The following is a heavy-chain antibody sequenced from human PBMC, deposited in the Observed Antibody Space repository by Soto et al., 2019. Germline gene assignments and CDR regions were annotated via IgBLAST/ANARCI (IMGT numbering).Heavy chain of an antibody. CDR2: IRSKAHSYAT. D-gene: IGHD4-4*01. V-gene: IGHV3-73*01. CDR1: GFTFSGST. Sequence: EVQLVESGGGLVQPGGSLKLSCAASGFTFSGSTMHWVRQASGKGLEWVGRIRSKAHSYATVYAASVKGRFTISRDDSQNTAYLQMNSLKIEDTAVYYCTRHPADSGNLFDYWGQGTLVTVSS. J-gene: IGHJ4*02. CDR3: TRHPADSGNLFDY.